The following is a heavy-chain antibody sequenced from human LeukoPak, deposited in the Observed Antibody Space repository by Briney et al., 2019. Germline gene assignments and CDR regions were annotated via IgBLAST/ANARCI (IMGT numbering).Heavy chain of an antibody. J-gene: IGHJ4*02. V-gene: IGHV3-7*01. CDR3: AREYYDFWSGYPYYFDY. CDR1: GLTFSSYW. CDR2: IRPDGSEK. D-gene: IGHD3-3*01. Sequence: GGSLRLSCADSGLTFSSYWMSWVRQAPGKGLEWVANIRPDGSEKYYVDSVKGRFTISRDNAKNSLYLQMNSLRAEDTAVYYCAREYYDFWSGYPYYFDYWGQGTLVTVSS.